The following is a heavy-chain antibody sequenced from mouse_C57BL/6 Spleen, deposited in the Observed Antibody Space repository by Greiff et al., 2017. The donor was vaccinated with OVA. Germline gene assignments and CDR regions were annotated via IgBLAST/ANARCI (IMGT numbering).Heavy chain of an antibody. Sequence: EVQRVESGEGLVKPGGSLKLSCAASGFTFSSYAMSWVRQTREKRLEWVAYISSGGDYIYYADTVKGRFTISKDNARNTLYLQMSRLKSEDAAMYYYRSYYGSSYFDYWGQGTTLTVSS. V-gene: IGHV5-9-1*02. J-gene: IGHJ2*01. CDR2: ISSGGDYI. D-gene: IGHD1-1*01. CDR1: GFTFSSYA. CDR3: RSYYGSSYFDY.